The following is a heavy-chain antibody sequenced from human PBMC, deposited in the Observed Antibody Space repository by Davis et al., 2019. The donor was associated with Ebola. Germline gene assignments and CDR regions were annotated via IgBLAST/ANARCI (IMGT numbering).Heavy chain of an antibody. CDR2: LGLSADT. V-gene: IGHV3-23*01. Sequence: GGSLRLSFPPSGFVLSSYFMSWVRRAPGKGLEWVWTLGLSADTYYADSVKGRFTISRDNSKNTLHLQMNSLRVEDTAIYYCAKDTTNVWFDVWGQGTMVTVSS. D-gene: IGHD1-26*01. CDR3: AKDTTNVWFDV. J-gene: IGHJ3*01. CDR1: GFVLSSYF.